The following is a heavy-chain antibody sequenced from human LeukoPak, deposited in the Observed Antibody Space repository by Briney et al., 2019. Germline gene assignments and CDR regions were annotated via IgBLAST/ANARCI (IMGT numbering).Heavy chain of an antibody. Sequence: SETLSLTCNVSGGSISGYYWSWIPQSPGKGLEWIGYIFYSGFTNYNPSLKSRVAISVDTSHNHLSLKLKSVTAADTAVYYCTRRQGGSGYYSSDYWGQGILVTVSA. J-gene: IGHJ4*02. D-gene: IGHD3-22*01. CDR2: IFYSGFT. CDR3: TRRQGGSGYYSSDY. CDR1: GGSISGYY. V-gene: IGHV4-59*08.